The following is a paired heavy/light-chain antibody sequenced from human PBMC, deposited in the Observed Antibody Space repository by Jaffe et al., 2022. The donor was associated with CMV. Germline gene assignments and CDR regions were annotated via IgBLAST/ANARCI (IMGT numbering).Light chain of an antibody. CDR2: DAS. CDR1: QDISNY. Sequence: DIQMTQSPSSLSASVGDRVTITCQASQDISNYLNWYQQKPGKAPKLLIYDASNLETGVPSRFSGSGSGTDFTFTISSLQPEDIATYYCQQYDNLQIAFGQGTRLEIK. V-gene: IGKV1-33*01. CDR3: QQYDNLQIA. J-gene: IGKJ5*01.
Heavy chain of an antibody. Sequence: QVTLRESGPALVKPTQTLTLTCTFSGFSLSTSGMCVSWIRQPPGKALEWLARIDWDDDKYYSTSLKTRLTISKDTSKNQVVLTMTNMDPVDTATYYCARLIGYDYVWGSYRYTGAYFDYWGQGTLVTVSS. D-gene: IGHD3-16*02. J-gene: IGHJ4*02. CDR2: IDWDDDK. CDR3: ARLIGYDYVWGSYRYTGAYFDY. V-gene: IGHV2-70*15. CDR1: GFSLSTSGMC.